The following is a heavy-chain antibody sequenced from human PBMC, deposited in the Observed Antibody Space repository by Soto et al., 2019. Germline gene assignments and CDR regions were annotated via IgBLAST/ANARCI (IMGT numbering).Heavy chain of an antibody. V-gene: IGHV1-46*03. CDR1: GYTFTSYY. CDR3: ALYCSGGSCYSAWFDP. J-gene: IGHJ5*02. D-gene: IGHD2-15*01. CDR2: INPSGGST. Sequence: ASVKVSCKASGYTFTSYYMHWVRQAPGQGLEWMGIINPSGGSTSYAQKFQGRVTMTRDTSTSTVYMELSSLRSEDTAVYYCALYCSGGSCYSAWFDPWGQGTLVTVSS.